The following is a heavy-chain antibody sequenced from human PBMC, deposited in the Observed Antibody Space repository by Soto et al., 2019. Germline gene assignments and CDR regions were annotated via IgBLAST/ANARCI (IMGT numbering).Heavy chain of an antibody. J-gene: IGHJ5*02. Sequence: SGPTLVNPTQTLTLTCTFSGFSLSTSGVGVGWIRQPPGKALEWLALIYWDDDKRYSPSLKSRLTITKDTSKNQVVLTMTNMDPVDTATYYCAHRHGQQPPRGDWFDPWGQGTLVTVSS. CDR1: GFSLSTSGVG. CDR3: AHRHGQQPPRGDWFDP. V-gene: IGHV2-5*02. D-gene: IGHD6-13*01. CDR2: IYWDDDK.